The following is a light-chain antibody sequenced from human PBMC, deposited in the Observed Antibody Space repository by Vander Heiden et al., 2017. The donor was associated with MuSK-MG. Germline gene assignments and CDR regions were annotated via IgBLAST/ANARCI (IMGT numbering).Light chain of an antibody. V-gene: IGKV3-15*01. Sequence: EIVMTQSPATLSVSPGERATLSCRASQSVSSNLAWYQQKPGQAPRLLIYGASTRATGIPARFSGSGYGTEFTLTISSRHSEDFAVYYCQQYNNWPPFTFGHGTKVDIK. CDR2: GAS. J-gene: IGKJ3*01. CDR3: QQYNNWPPFT. CDR1: QSVSSN.